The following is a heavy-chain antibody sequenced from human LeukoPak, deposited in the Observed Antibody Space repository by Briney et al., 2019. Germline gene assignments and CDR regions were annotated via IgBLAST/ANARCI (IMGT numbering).Heavy chain of an antibody. CDR3: ASVANYGWFDC. CDR2: IYTSGST. D-gene: IGHD2-8*02. J-gene: IGHJ4*02. Sequence: SETLSLTCTVSGGSISSYYWSWIRQPAGKGLEWIGRIYTSGSTNCNPSLKSRVTMSVDTSKNQFSLKLSSVTAADTAVYYCASVANYGWFDCWGQGTLVTVSS. V-gene: IGHV4-4*07. CDR1: GGSISSYY.